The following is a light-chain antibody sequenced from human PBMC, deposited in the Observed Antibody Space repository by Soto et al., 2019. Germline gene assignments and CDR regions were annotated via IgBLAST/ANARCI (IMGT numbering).Light chain of an antibody. CDR1: SSDVGGYIY. CDR2: DVH. Sequence: QSALTQPASVSGSPGQSITISCTGTSSDVGGYIYVSWYQQHPGNAPKLMIYDVHNRPSGVSNRFSGYKSGNTASLTISGLQAEDEADYYCSSYTSTTSSGIFGGGTKLTVL. CDR3: SSYTSTTSSGI. J-gene: IGLJ2*01. V-gene: IGLV2-14*03.